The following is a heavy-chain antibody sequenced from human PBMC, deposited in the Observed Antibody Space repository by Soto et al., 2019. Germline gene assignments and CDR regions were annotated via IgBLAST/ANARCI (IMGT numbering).Heavy chain of an antibody. J-gene: IGHJ4*02. CDR2: IYYSGST. CDR3: AGSRKNYGIVGATDGLFDY. CDR1: GGSISSYY. V-gene: IGHV4-59*01. Sequence: SETLSLTCTVSGGSISSYYWSWIRKPPGKGLEWIGYIYYSGSTNYNPSLKSRVTISVDTSKNQFSLKLSSVTAADTAVYYCAGSRKNYGIVGATDGLFDYWGQGTLVTVSS. D-gene: IGHD1-26*01.